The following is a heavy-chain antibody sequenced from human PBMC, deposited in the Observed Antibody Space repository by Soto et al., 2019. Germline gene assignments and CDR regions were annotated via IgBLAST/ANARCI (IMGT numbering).Heavy chain of an antibody. J-gene: IGHJ6*02. V-gene: IGHV3-7*03. Sequence: EVQLVESGGGMVQPGGSLRLSCAASGFSFSGYCMNWVRQTPGKGLEWVANINEDGTEEYYVDSVKGRFAISRDNAEDSLFLQMNSQRADDTAVYYCARGKYTSSWFSAYYYYGMDVWGRGTTVTVSS. CDR2: INEDGTEE. CDR3: ARGKYTSSWFSAYYYYGMDV. D-gene: IGHD6-13*01. CDR1: GFSFSGYC.